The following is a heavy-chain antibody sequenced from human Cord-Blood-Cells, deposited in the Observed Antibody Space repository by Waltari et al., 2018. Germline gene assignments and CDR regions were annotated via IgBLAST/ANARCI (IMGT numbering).Heavy chain of an antibody. Sequence: QVQLVQSGAEVKKPGSSVKVSCKASGGTFSSYAISWVRQAPGQGLEWMGGVSPIFGTANYAQKFQGRVTNTAYESTSTAYMELSSLRSEDTAVYYCARATSSSSVYWYFDLWGRGTLVTVSS. CDR3: ARATSSSSVYWYFDL. V-gene: IGHV1-69*01. CDR2: VSPIFGTA. D-gene: IGHD6-6*01. CDR1: GGTFSSYA. J-gene: IGHJ2*01.